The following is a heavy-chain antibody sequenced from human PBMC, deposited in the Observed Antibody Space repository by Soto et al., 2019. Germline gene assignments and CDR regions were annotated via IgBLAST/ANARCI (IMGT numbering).Heavy chain of an antibody. V-gene: IGHV3-30*18. CDR2: ISYDGSNK. Sequence: GGSLRLSCAASGFTFSSYGMHWVGQSPGKGLEWVAVISYDGSNKYYADSVKGRFTISRDNSKNTLYLQMNSLRAEDTAVYYCAKDRAKYSSSGKAYYYYYGMDVWGQGTTVTVSS. CDR1: GFTFSSYG. D-gene: IGHD6-6*01. J-gene: IGHJ6*02. CDR3: AKDRAKYSSSGKAYYYYYGMDV.